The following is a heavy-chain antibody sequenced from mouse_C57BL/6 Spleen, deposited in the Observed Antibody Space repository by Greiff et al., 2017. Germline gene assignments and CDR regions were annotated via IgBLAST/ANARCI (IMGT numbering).Heavy chain of an antibody. CDR2: ISDGGSYT. D-gene: IGHD2-5*01. Sequence: DVKLVESGGGLVKPGGSLKLSCAASGFTFSSYAMSWVRQTPEKRLEWVATISDGGSYTYYPDNVKGRFTISRDNAKNNLYLQMSHLKSEDTAMYYCARDRYSNYEDFDYWGQGTTLTVSS. J-gene: IGHJ2*01. V-gene: IGHV5-4*01. CDR3: ARDRYSNYEDFDY. CDR1: GFTFSSYA.